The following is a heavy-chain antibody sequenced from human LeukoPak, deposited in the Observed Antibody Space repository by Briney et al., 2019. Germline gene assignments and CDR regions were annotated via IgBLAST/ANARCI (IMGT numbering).Heavy chain of an antibody. CDR1: GYTFTNYN. V-gene: IGHV1-8*03. D-gene: IGHD2/OR15-2a*01. J-gene: IGHJ5*02. Sequence: ASVKVSCKASGYTFTNYNINWVRQATGQGLEWMGWMNPNIGNTGYAQKFQGRVTITRNTSISTAYMELSSLRSEDTAVYYCATDFLGFDPWGQGTLVTVSS. CDR2: MNPNIGNT. CDR3: ATDFLGFDP.